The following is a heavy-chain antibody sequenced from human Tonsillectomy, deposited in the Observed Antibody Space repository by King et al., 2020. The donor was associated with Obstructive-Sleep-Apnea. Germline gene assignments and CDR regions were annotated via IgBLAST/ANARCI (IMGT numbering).Heavy chain of an antibody. V-gene: IGHV3-33*06. Sequence: QLVQSGGGVVQPGRSLRLSCAASGFTFSSYGMHWVRQAPGKGLEWVAVIWDDGSNKYYADSVKGRFTISRDNSKNTLYLQMNSLRAEATAVYYCAKDRRLRINHYYYSSGMDVWGQGTTVTVSS. CDR1: GFTFSSYG. D-gene: IGHD5-12*01. CDR3: AKDRRLRINHYYYSSGMDV. J-gene: IGHJ6*02. CDR2: IWDDGSNK.